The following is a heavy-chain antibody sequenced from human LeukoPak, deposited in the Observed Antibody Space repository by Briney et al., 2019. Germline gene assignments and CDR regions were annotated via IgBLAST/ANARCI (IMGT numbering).Heavy chain of an antibody. Sequence: GGSLRLSCAASGFTFSSSGMHWVRQAPGKGLEWVAFIRHDGSYKYYADSVKGRFTISRDNSGNTLNLQMNSLRAEDTAVHYCAKGGSSWYPDYWGQGTLVTVSS. CDR3: AKGGSSWYPDY. D-gene: IGHD6-13*01. V-gene: IGHV3-30*02. CDR2: IRHDGSYK. J-gene: IGHJ4*02. CDR1: GFTFSSSG.